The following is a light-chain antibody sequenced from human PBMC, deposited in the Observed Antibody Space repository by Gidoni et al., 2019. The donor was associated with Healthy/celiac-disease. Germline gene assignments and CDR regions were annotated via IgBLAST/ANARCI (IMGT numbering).Light chain of an antibody. CDR3: QQRSNWLLP. V-gene: IGKV3-11*01. CDR1: QSVSSY. CDR2: DAS. J-gene: IGKJ4*01. Sequence: EIVFTQSPATLSLSPGERATLPCRTSQSVSSYLAWYQQNTGQAPRLLIYDASNRATGIPARFSGSGCGTDVTLTISSLEPEDFAVYYCQQRSNWLLPFGGGTKVEIK.